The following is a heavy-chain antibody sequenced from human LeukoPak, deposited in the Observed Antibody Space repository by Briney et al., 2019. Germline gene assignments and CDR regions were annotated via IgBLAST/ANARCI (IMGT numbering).Heavy chain of an antibody. CDR1: GGSFSGYY. CDR2: INHSGST. J-gene: IGHJ3*02. Sequence: PSETLSLTCAVYGGSFSGYYWSWIRQPPGKGLEWIGEINHSGSTNYNPSLKSRVTISVDTSKNQFSLKLSSVTAADTAVYYCAGGYDSSGYYAFDIWGQGTMVTVSS. V-gene: IGHV4-34*01. CDR3: AGGYDSSGYYAFDI. D-gene: IGHD3-22*01.